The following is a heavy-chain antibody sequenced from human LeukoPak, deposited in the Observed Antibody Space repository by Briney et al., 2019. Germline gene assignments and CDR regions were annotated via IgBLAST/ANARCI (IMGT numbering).Heavy chain of an antibody. CDR3: ARVRLTPYYYYYYGMDV. CDR2: INSDGSST. CDR1: GFTFSSYW. J-gene: IGHJ6*02. D-gene: IGHD1-1*01. V-gene: IGHV3-74*01. Sequence: GGSLRLSCAASGFTFSSYWMHWVRQAPGKGLVWVSRINSDGSSTSYADSVKGRFTISRDNAKNTLYLQMNSLRAEDTAVYYCARVRLTPYYYYYYGMDVWGQGTTVTVSS.